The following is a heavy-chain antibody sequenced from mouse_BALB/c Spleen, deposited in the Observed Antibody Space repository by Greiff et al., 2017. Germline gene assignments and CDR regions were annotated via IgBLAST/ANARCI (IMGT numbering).Heavy chain of an antibody. Sequence: DVHLVESGGGLVKLGGSLKLSCAASGFTFSSYYMSWVRQTPEKRLELVAAINSNGGSTYYPDTVKGRFTISRDNAKNTLYLQMSSLKSEDTALYYCARARATAWFAYWGQGTLVTVSA. CDR2: INSNGGST. J-gene: IGHJ3*01. CDR3: ARARATAWFAY. V-gene: IGHV5-6-2*01. CDR1: GFTFSSYY. D-gene: IGHD3-1*01.